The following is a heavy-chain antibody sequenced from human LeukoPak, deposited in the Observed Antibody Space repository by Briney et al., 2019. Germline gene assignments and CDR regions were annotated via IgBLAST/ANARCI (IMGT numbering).Heavy chain of an antibody. CDR1: GFTFSSYG. J-gene: IGHJ4*02. Sequence: GGSLRLSCAASGFTFSSYGMHWVRQAPGKGLEWVAFIHSDENKKYYADSVRGRFIISRDNSRNTLYLQIYSLLSEDTAVYYCAKEDASSWHIDSWGQGTLVTVSS. D-gene: IGHD6-13*01. V-gene: IGHV3-30*02. CDR2: IHSDENKK. CDR3: AKEDASSWHIDS.